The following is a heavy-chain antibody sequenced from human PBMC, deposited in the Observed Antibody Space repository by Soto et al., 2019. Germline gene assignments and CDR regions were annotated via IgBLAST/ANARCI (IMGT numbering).Heavy chain of an antibody. V-gene: IGHV1-18*04. Sequence: QVKLVQSGAEVKKPGASVKVSCKASGYTFTSYGISWVRQAPGQGLEWMGWISAYNGNTNYAQKLQGRVTMTTDTTTSIAYMELRSLRSDDTAVYYCARGKAPLIVVVPAAMGRDYYYYGMDVWGQGTTVTVSS. CDR1: GYTFTSYG. J-gene: IGHJ6*02. CDR2: ISAYNGNT. D-gene: IGHD2-2*01. CDR3: ARGKAPLIVVVPAAMGRDYYYYGMDV.